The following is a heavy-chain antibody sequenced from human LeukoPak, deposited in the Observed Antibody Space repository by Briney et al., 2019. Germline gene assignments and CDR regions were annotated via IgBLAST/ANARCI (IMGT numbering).Heavy chain of an antibody. CDR2: INSDGSEG. V-gene: IGHV3-7*01. D-gene: IGHD5-18*01. CDR1: GFTFSGFW. CDR3: ARDTSMDP. Sequence: SGGSLRLSCAVSGFTFSGFWMSWSRQAPGKGLEWVASINSDGSEGYYADVVKGRFTISRDNAKNSLYLQMNSLRAEDTAVYYCARDTSMDPWGQGTPVTVSS. J-gene: IGHJ5*02.